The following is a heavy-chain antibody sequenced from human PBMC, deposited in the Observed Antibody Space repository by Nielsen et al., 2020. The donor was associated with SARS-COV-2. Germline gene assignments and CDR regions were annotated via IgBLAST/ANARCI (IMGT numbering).Heavy chain of an antibody. D-gene: IGHD3/OR15-3a*01. J-gene: IGHJ4*02. CDR1: GFRFTSYT. Sequence: GGSLRLSCAASGFRFTSYTMNWVRQAPGKGLEWVAYISYEGSKQFYADSVKGRFTISRDFSKSTLYLQMNSLRPEDTATYYCAKDRAIFMIYFTRGGPDYWGQGTLVTVSS. CDR3: AKDRAIFMIYFTRGGPDY. CDR2: ISYEGSKQ. V-gene: IGHV3-30*18.